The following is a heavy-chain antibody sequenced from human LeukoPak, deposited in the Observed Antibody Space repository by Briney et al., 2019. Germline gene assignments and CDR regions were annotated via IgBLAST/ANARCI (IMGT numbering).Heavy chain of an antibody. CDR2: INTDGTRT. D-gene: IGHD1-26*01. CDR1: GFTFSSYS. Sequence: GGSLRLSCAASGFTFSSYSMHWVRQAPGKGLVLVSRINTDGTRTIYADSVKGRFTISRDNAKNTLYLQVNNLRAEDTAVYYCAKETGRWELEWGQGTLVTVSS. CDR3: AKETGRWELE. J-gene: IGHJ4*02. V-gene: IGHV3-74*01.